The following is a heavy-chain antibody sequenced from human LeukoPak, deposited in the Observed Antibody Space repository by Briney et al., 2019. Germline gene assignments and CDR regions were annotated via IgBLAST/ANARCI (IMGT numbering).Heavy chain of an antibody. V-gene: IGHV3-11*01. J-gene: IGHJ4*02. D-gene: IGHD3-22*01. CDR2: ISRSGDAI. CDR3: ARDSSGYSHTDY. Sequence: GGSLRLSCAASGFTFSSYAMSWIRQAPGKGLEWVSYISRSGDAINYADSVKGRFTISRDNAKNSLYLQMKSLRAEDTAVYYCARDSSGYSHTDYWGQGTLVTVSS. CDR1: GFTFSSYA.